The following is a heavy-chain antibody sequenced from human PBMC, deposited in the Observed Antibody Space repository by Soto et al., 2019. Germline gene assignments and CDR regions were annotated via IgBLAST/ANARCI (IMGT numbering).Heavy chain of an antibody. CDR2: IWYDGMDK. CDR1: VCSFINYG. Sequence: VVSRRRSCSSCVCSFINYGIHVLLQAPGKGLEWVSIIWYDGMDKYYGDSVKGRFTISRDNSKNTLYLQMNSLRAEDTAVYYCARRWYSRGGNFDYWGNRNMVSVSS. CDR3: ARRWYSRGGNFDY. V-gene: IGHV3-33*01. J-gene: IGHJ4*01. D-gene: IGHD6-19*01.